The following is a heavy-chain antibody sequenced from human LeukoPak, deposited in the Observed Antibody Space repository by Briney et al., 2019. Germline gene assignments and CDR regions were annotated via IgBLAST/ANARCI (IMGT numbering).Heavy chain of an antibody. V-gene: IGHV3-7*01. Sequence: GGSLRLSCAASGFTFSSYWMSWVRQAPGKGLEWVANIKQDGSEKYYVDSVKGRFTISRDNAKNSLYLQMNSLRAEDTAVYYCARGTHCYYYYYMDVWGKGTTVTVSS. CDR2: IKQDGSEK. CDR3: ARGTHCYYYYYMDV. CDR1: GFTFSSYW. J-gene: IGHJ6*03.